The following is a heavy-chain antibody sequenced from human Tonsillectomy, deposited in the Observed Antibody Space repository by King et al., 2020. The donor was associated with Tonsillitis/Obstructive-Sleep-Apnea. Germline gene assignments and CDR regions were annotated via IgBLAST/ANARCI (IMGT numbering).Heavy chain of an antibody. CDR3: ARVDCSSTSCYMCSYFDL. J-gene: IGHJ2*01. Sequence: VQLQQWGAGLLKPSETLSITCAVYGGSFSGYYWSWIRQPPGKGLEWIGEINHSGSTNYNPSLKSRVTISVDTSKNQFSLKLSSVTAADTAVYYCARVDCSSTSCYMCSYFDLLGRGTLVTVSS. V-gene: IGHV4-34*01. D-gene: IGHD2-2*02. CDR2: INHSGST. CDR1: GGSFSGYY.